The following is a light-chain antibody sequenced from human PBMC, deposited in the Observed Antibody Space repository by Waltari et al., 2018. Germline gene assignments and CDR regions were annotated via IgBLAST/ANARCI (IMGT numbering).Light chain of an antibody. J-gene: IGKJ1*01. CDR2: WAS. CDR3: QQYYSTPWT. CDR1: QSVLNSSNNKNY. V-gene: IGKV4-1*01. Sequence: DIVMIQSPDSLAVSLGERATIKRKSSQSVLNSSNNKNYLAWYQQKPGQPPKLLIYWASTRESGVPDRFSGSGSGTDFTLTISSLQAEDVAVYYCQQYYSTPWTFGQGTKVEIK.